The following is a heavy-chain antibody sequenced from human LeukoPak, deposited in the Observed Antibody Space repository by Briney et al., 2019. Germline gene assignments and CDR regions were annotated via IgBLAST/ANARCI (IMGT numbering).Heavy chain of an antibody. D-gene: IGHD3-10*02. V-gene: IGHV4-39*07. J-gene: IGHJ4*02. Sequence: SETLSLTCTVSGGSISSSSYYWGWIRQPPGEGLEWIGEINHRGSANYNPPLKSRVTMSVATFKTEFSLRLTAVTAADTAVYYCARGSITMSAAPFDYWGQGTLVTVSS. CDR1: GGSISSSSYY. CDR2: INHRGSA. CDR3: ARGSITMSAAPFDY.